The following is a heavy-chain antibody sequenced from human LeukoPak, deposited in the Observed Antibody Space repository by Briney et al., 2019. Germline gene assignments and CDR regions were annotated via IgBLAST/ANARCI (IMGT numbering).Heavy chain of an antibody. D-gene: IGHD3-10*01. CDR3: AKDGWFGESPYYFDY. Sequence: GESLRLSCAASGFIFSSYAMSWVRQPPGKGLEWVSALNGSGSSTYYADSVKGRLTIYRDNSKKMVYLQMNSLRGEDTALYYCAKDGWFGESPYYFDYWGQGTLVTVSS. CDR1: GFIFSSYA. V-gene: IGHV3-23*01. CDR2: LNGSGSST. J-gene: IGHJ4*02.